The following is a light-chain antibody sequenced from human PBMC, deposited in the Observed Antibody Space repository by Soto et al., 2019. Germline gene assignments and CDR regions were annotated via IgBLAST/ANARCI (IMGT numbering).Light chain of an antibody. J-gene: IGLJ3*02. CDR2: EVN. Sequence: QSVLTQLASVSGSPGQSITISCTGTSNDVGGYNLVSWFQQHPGKAPKLMISEVNKRPSGVSNRFSGSKSANTASLTISGLQAEDEADYYCCSHVGGSSPQWVFGGGTKLTVL. V-gene: IGLV2-23*02. CDR1: SNDVGGYNL. CDR3: CSHVGGSSPQWV.